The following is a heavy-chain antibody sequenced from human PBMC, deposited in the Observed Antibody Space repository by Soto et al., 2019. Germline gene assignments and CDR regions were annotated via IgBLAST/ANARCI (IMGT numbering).Heavy chain of an antibody. CDR1: GFTFSSYG. D-gene: IGHD3-22*01. J-gene: IGHJ5*02. CDR3: ARNYYDSRKLSNWFDP. Sequence: PVGSLRLSCAASGFTFSSYGMHWVRQAPGKGLEWVAVISYDGSNKYYADSVKGRFTISRDNSKNTLYLQMNSLRAEDTAVYYCARNYYDSRKLSNWFDPWGQGTLVTVSS. V-gene: IGHV3-30*03. CDR2: ISYDGSNK.